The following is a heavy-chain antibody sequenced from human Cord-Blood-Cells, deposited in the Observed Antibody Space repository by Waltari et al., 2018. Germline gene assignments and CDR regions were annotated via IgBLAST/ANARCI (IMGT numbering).Heavy chain of an antibody. Sequence: EVQLVVSGGGLVQLERSLRLSCAASGFTYAAYSKIWVPQAPGKGLEWVSGISWNSGSIGYADSVKGRFTISRDNAKNSLYLQMNSLRAEDMALYYCAKGTGSYYNEVFDYWGQGTLVTVSS. D-gene: IGHD3-10*01. CDR1: GFTYAAYS. J-gene: IGHJ4*02. CDR2: ISWNSGSI. CDR3: AKGTGSYYNEVFDY. V-gene: IGHV3-9*03.